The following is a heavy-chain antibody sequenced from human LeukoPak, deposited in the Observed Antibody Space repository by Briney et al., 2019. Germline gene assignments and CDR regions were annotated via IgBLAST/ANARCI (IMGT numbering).Heavy chain of an antibody. J-gene: IGHJ5*02. D-gene: IGHD6-13*01. V-gene: IGHV4-38-2*02. CDR3: ARDSSSFNWFDP. CDR2: IYQSGST. CDR1: GYSISSGYY. Sequence: SETLSLTCTVSGYSISSGYYWGWIRQPPGKGLEWIGSIYQSGSTYYNPSFKSRVTISVDTSKNQFSLKLSSVTAADTAVYYCARDSSSFNWFDPWGQGTLVTVSS.